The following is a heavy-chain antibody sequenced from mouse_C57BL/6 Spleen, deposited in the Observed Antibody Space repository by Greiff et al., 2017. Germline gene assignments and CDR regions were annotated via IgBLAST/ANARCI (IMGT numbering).Heavy chain of an antibody. J-gene: IGHJ4*01. CDR1: GYTFTSYG. D-gene: IGHD3-2*02. V-gene: IGHV1-81*01. CDR2: IYPRSGNT. CDR3: ARRGSSGYVYAMDY. Sequence: QVQLKESGAELARPGASVKLSCKASGYTFTSYGISWVKQRTGQGLEWIGEIYPRSGNTYYNEKFKGKATLTADKSSSTAYMELRSLTSEDSAVYFCARRGSSGYVYAMDYWGQGTSVTVAS.